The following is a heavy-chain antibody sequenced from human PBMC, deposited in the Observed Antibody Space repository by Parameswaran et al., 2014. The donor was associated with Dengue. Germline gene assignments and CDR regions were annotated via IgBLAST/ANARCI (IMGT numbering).Heavy chain of an antibody. D-gene: IGHD2-2*01. V-gene: IGHV1-69*01. J-gene: IGHJ6*02. CDR3: ARDLVVVPSDSYGMDV. CDR2: IISIFNTT. Sequence: WVRQAPGQGLEWMGGIISIFNTTHYAQKFQDRVTITADESTSTAYMELSSLRSEDTAVYYCARDLVVVPSDSYGMDVWGQGTTVTVSS.